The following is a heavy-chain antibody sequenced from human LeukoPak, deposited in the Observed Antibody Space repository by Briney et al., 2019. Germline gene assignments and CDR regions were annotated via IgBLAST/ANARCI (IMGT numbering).Heavy chain of an antibody. CDR2: ISTDGSRP. V-gene: IGHV3-74*01. D-gene: IGHD2-15*01. CDR3: VSDGQGSTPLDY. CDR1: GFTFSSHW. Sequence: GGSLRLSCAASGFTFSSHWMHWVRQAPGKGLVWVSGISTDGSRPRYADSVNGRFTISRDNAKNTVYLQMNSLRAEDTAVYFCVSDGQGSTPLDYWGQGTLVTVSS. J-gene: IGHJ4*02.